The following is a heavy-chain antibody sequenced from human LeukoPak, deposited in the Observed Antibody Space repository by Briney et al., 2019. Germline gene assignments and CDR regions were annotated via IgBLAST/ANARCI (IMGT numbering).Heavy chain of an antibody. J-gene: IGHJ4*02. D-gene: IGHD4-17*01. Sequence: PGRSLRLSCAASGFTFSSYAMSWVRQAPGKGLEWVSAISGSGGSTYYADSVKGRFTISRDNSKNTLYLQMNSLRAEDTAVYYCAKDRAIYGDYFGSGPVSYFDYWGQGTLVTVSS. V-gene: IGHV3-23*01. CDR2: ISGSGGST. CDR1: GFTFSSYA. CDR3: AKDRAIYGDYFGSGPVSYFDY.